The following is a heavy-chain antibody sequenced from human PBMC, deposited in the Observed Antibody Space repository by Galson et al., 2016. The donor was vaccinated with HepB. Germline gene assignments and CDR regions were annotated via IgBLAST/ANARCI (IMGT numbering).Heavy chain of an antibody. V-gene: IGHV3-74*01. J-gene: IGHJ4*02. CDR2: INTDGTTT. Sequence: SLRLSCAASGFTFSNYWIHWVRQAPGEGLVWVSHINTDGTTTFHADSVKGRFTMSRDNAKNTGYLQMNSLGAEDTAMYYCTTRASGGSCDCDYWGQGTLVTVSS. CDR3: TTRASGGSCDCDY. D-gene: IGHD4-23*01. CDR1: GFTFSNYW.